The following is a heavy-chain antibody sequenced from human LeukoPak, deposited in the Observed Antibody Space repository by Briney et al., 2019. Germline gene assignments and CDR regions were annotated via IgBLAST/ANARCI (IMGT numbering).Heavy chain of an antibody. J-gene: IGHJ6*03. D-gene: IGHD5-18*01. V-gene: IGHV4-34*01. Sequence: SETLSLTCAVYGGSFSGYYWSWIRQPPGKGLEWIGEINHSGSTNYNPSLKSRVTISVDTSKNQFSLKLSSVTAADTAVYYCARDVYTAMVTGYYYYMDVWGKGTTVTVSS. CDR1: GGSFSGYY. CDR2: INHSGST. CDR3: ARDVYTAMVTGYYYYMDV.